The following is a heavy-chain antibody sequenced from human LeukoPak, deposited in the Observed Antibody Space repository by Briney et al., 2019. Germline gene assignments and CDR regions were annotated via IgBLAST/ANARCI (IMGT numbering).Heavy chain of an antibody. J-gene: IGHJ4*02. CDR2: ISAYNGNT. Sequence: ASVKVSCKASGYTFTSYGISWVRQAPGQGLEWMGWISAYNGNTNYAQKLQGRVTMTTDTSTSTAYMELSSLRSEDMAVYYCARGGTMIAWGADFDYWGQGTLVTVSS. V-gene: IGHV1-18*03. CDR1: GYTFTSYG. CDR3: ARGGTMIAWGADFDY. D-gene: IGHD3-22*01.